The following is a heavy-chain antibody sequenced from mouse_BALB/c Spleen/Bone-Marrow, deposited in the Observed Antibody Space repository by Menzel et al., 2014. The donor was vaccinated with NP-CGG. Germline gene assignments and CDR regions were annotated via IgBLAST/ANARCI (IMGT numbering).Heavy chain of an antibody. J-gene: IGHJ4*01. CDR1: GLSLTSSG. CDR3: ARTYYYGMDY. Sequence: VKLMESGPGLVQPSQSLSITCTVSGLSLTSSGVHWVRQSPGKGLEWLGVIWSGGSTDYNAAFISSLSISKDNSKSQVFLKMNSLQANDTAIYYCARTYYYGMDYWGQGTSVTVSS. V-gene: IGHV2-2*02. CDR2: IWSGGST.